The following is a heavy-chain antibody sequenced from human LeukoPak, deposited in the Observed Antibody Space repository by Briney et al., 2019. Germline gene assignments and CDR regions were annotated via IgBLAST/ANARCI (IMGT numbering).Heavy chain of an antibody. Sequence: GGSLRLSCVGSGFTFRSHAMSWVRQAPEKGLEFVSGIYENGGTTYYADSVKGRFTISRDNSKNTLYLQMNSLRAEDTAVYYCAKDRQLSWGQGTLVTVSS. CDR1: GFTFRSHA. D-gene: IGHD1-1*01. J-gene: IGHJ5*02. CDR2: IYENGGTT. CDR3: AKDRQLS. V-gene: IGHV3-23*01.